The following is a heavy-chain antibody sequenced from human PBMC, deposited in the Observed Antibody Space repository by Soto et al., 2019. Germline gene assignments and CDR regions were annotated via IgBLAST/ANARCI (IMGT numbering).Heavy chain of an antibody. V-gene: IGHV3-64*01. CDR3: ARGNFEFDY. J-gene: IGHJ4*02. CDR2: ITYNGGST. D-gene: IGHD3-9*01. CDR1: GFTFTSYA. Sequence: VQLVESGGGLVQPGGSLRLSCAASGFTFTSYAMHWVRQAPGKGLECVSTITYNGGSTYYANSVTGRFTISRDNSKNTLYLQMGSLRAEDMGVYYCARGNFEFDYWGQGTLVTVSS.